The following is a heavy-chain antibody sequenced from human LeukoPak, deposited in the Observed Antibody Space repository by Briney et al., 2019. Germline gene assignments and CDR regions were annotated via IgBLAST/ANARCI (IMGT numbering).Heavy chain of an antibody. D-gene: IGHD6-6*01. CDR3: ARATRIAARHTPYYFDY. Sequence: GASVKVSCKASGGTFISYAISWVRQAPGQGLEWMGGIIPIFGTANYAQKFQGRVTITADESTSTAYMELSSLRSEDTAVYYCARATRIAARHTPYYFDYWGQGTLVTVSS. J-gene: IGHJ4*02. V-gene: IGHV1-69*13. CDR2: IIPIFGTA. CDR1: GGTFISYA.